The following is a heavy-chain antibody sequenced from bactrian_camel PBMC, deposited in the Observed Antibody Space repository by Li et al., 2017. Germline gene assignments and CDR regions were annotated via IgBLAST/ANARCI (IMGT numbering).Heavy chain of an antibody. D-gene: IGHD1*01. CDR2: LDSSGRR. Sequence: HVQLVESGGGSVQTGGSLRLSCTASVAIGNMAWFRQIPGKEREGVMALDSSGRRSHANFVMGRFTISPDYAINALYLEMNSLKPEDSGMYFCANDRYRGFGCPGLSDSDDYTSWGQGTQVTVS. V-gene: IGHV3S53*01. CDR1: VAIGN. J-gene: IGHJ6*01. CDR3: ANDRYRGFGCPGLSDSDDYTS.